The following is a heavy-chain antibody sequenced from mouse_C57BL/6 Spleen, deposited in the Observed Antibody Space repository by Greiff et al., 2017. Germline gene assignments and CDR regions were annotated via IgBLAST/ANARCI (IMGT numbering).Heavy chain of an antibody. CDR3: ARNSGMITRYWYFDV. CDR1: GFSLTSYG. D-gene: IGHD2-4*01. J-gene: IGHJ1*03. Sequence: VKLMESGPGLVQPSQSLSITCTVSGFSLTSYGVHWVRQSPGKGLEWLGVIWSGGSTDYNAAFISRLSISKDNSKSQVFFKMNSLQADDTAIYYCARNSGMITRYWYFDVWGTGTTVTVSS. CDR2: IWSGGST. V-gene: IGHV2-2*01.